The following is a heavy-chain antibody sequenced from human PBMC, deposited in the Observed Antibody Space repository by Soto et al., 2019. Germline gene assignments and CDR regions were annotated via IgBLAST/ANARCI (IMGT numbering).Heavy chain of an antibody. V-gene: IGHV4-59*08. Sequence: SETLCLTCTVSGDSISTDYWSWIRQSPGKGLEWIGFIYYGGSTNYNPSLKSRVTISVDTPKNQFSLKLSSVTAADTAVYYCAKNWNWGSLVHWGQGTLVTVS. J-gene: IGHJ4*02. D-gene: IGHD7-27*01. CDR1: GDSISTDY. CDR3: AKNWNWGSLVH. CDR2: IYYGGST.